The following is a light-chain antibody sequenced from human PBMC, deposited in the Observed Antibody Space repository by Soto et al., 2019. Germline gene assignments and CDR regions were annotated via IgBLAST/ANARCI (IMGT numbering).Light chain of an antibody. CDR1: QSVSSN. CDR3: HQYDNWPPWT. V-gene: IGKV3-15*01. Sequence: EIVMTQSPATLSVSPGERATLSCRASQSVSSNLAWYQQKPGQAPRLLIYDASTRATGIPARFSGSGSGTEFTLTISSLQSEDFVVYYCHQYDNWPPWTFGQGTRVEIK. J-gene: IGKJ1*01. CDR2: DAS.